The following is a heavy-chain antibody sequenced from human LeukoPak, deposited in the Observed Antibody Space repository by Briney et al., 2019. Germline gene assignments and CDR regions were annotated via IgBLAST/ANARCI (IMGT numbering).Heavy chain of an antibody. D-gene: IGHD3-22*01. CDR2: IYSGGST. CDR3: ARVGSSGYYYVFDY. CDR1: GFTVSSNY. J-gene: IGHJ4*02. V-gene: IGHV3-53*01. Sequence: HPGGSLRLSCAASGFTVSSNYMSWVRQAPGKGLEWVSVIYSGGSTYYADSVKGRFTISRDNSKNTLYLQMNSLRAEDTAVYYCARVGSSGYYYVFDYWGQGTLVTVSS.